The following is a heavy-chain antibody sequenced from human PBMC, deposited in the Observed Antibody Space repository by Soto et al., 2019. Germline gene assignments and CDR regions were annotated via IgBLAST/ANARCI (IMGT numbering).Heavy chain of an antibody. CDR2: ISAYNGDT. D-gene: IGHD2-8*02. CDR1: GYIFTSYG. V-gene: IGHV1-18*01. CDR3: ARTRGYCTGGTCYFDF. J-gene: IGHJ4*02. Sequence: QVPLVQSGAEVKKPGASVKVSCKASGYIFTSYGISWVRQAPGQGPEWMGWISAYNGDTNYAQKLQGRVTMTTDTSTTTAYMELRSLGSDDTAVYYCARTRGYCTGGTCYFDFWGQGTLVTVSS.